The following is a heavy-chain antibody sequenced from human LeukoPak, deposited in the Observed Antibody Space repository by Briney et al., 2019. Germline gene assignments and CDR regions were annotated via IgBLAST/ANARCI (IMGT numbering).Heavy chain of an antibody. Sequence: GGSLRLSCAASGFTFSDYAMHWVRQAPGKGLQWVAVISYGGDNEYYADSVKGRLTISRDNSQHTLYLQMNSLRPEDTAVYYCARNKPITAFFGMDVWGQGTAVTVSS. V-gene: IGHV3-30*04. CDR1: GFTFSDYA. J-gene: IGHJ6*02. D-gene: IGHD2/OR15-2a*01. CDR3: ARNKPITAFFGMDV. CDR2: ISYGGDNE.